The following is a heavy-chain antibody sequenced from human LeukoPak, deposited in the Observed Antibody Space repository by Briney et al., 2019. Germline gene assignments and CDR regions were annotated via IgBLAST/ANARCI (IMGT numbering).Heavy chain of an antibody. D-gene: IGHD2-2*01. CDR2: ISFDGTKK. J-gene: IGHJ5*02. Sequence: GGSLRLSCAASGFTFRNYALHWVRQAPGKGLEWVAFISFDGTKKYYADSLKGRFTISRDNSKNTLSLQMNSLRVEDTAVYYCASLATIIIVPTATPHDYFDPWGRGTVVTVSS. V-gene: IGHV3-30-3*01. CDR1: GFTFRNYA. CDR3: ASLATIIIVPTATPHDYFDP.